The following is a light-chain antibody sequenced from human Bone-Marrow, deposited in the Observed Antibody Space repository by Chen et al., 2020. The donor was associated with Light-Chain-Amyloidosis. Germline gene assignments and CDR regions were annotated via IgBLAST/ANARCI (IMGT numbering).Light chain of an antibody. CDR3: AAWDASLGVYL. J-gene: IGLJ1*01. Sequence: QSVLTQPPSASGHPGQRVTLSCSGSNSNVGTDNVYWYQQLPGTAPKLLIYNDIQRPSGVPDRFSGSKSGTAAFLAISGLRSENEADYYCAAWDASLGVYLFGAGTKVTVL. CDR2: NDI. CDR1: NSNVGTDN. V-gene: IGLV1-47*01.